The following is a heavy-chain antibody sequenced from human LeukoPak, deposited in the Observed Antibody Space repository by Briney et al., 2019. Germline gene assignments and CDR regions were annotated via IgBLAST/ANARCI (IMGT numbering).Heavy chain of an antibody. CDR1: GFTVSSNY. D-gene: IGHD2-8*02. J-gene: IGHJ4*02. CDR2: ILGGGGT. Sequence: PGGSLRLSCAASGFTVSSNYMTWVRQAPGKGLEWVSVILGGGGTYYADSVKGRFTISRANSKNTLYLQMNSLRVEDTAVYYCARGLVLTYYYFESWGQGTLVTVSS. CDR3: ARGLVLTYYYFES. V-gene: IGHV3-66*01.